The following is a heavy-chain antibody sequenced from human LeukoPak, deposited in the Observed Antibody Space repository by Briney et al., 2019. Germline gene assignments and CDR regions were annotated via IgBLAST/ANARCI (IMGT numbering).Heavy chain of an antibody. J-gene: IGHJ5*02. V-gene: IGHV1-8*01. Sequence: ASVKVSCKASGYTFTSYDIHWVRQATGQGLEWMGWMNPNSGNTGYAQKFQGRVTMTRNTSISTAYMELSSLRSEDTAVYYCARGPKYYDILTGYISNWFDPWGQGTLVTVSS. CDR1: GYTFTSYD. D-gene: IGHD3-9*01. CDR3: ARGPKYYDILTGYISNWFDP. CDR2: MNPNSGNT.